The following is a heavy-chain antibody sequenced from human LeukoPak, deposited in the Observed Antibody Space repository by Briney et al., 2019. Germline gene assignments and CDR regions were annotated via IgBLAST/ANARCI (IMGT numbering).Heavy chain of an antibody. V-gene: IGHV4-39*07. CDR3: ARDGAVARRNWFDP. CDR2: IYYSGST. Sequence: SETLSLTCTVSGGSISSSSYYWGWIRQPPGKGLEWIGSIYYSGSTNYNPSLKSRVTISVDTSKNQFSLKLSSVTAADTAVYYCARDGAVARRNWFDPWGQGTLVTVSS. CDR1: GGSISSSSYY. J-gene: IGHJ5*02. D-gene: IGHD4-23*01.